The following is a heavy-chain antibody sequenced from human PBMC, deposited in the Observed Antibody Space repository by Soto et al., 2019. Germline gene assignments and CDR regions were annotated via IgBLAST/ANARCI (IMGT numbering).Heavy chain of an antibody. J-gene: IGHJ6*02. D-gene: IGHD2-15*01. CDR1: GYTFRNYW. CDR3: ARDNCYGMDV. V-gene: IGHV3-74*01. Sequence: GGSLRLSWAASGYTFRNYWVHWVRQAPGKGLVWVSHITSGGGSTNYADSVKDRFTISRDNAKSTLYLQMNSLRAEDTAVYFCARDNCYGMDVWGQGTTVTVSS. CDR2: ITSGGGST.